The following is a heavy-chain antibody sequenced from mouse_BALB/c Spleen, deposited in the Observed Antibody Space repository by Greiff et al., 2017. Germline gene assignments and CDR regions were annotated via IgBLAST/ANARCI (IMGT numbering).Heavy chain of an antibody. CDR3: ARSPYGNYPYYYAMDY. V-gene: IGHV3-2*02. Sequence: EVQLQESGPGLVKPSQSLSLTCTVTGYSITSDYAWNWIRQFPGNKLEWMGYISYSGSTSYNPSLKSRISITRDTSKNQFFLQLNSVTTEDTATYYCARSPYGNYPYYYAMDYWGQGTSVTVSS. CDR2: ISYSGST. D-gene: IGHD2-1*01. J-gene: IGHJ4*01. CDR1: GYSITSDYA.